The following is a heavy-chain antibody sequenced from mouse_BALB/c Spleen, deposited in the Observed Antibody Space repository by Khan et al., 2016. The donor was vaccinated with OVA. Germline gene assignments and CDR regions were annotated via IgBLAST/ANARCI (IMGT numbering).Heavy chain of an antibody. CDR2: INTYTGEP. CDR3: ARGASCWYFDV. Sequence: QIQLLQSGPELKKPGETVKISCKASGYTFTNYGMNWVKQAPGKGLKWMGWINTYTGEPTYTDDFKGRFAFSLETSASTAYLQINNLKNEDMATYFCARGASCWYFDVWGAGTTVTVSS. J-gene: IGHJ1*01. V-gene: IGHV9-1*02. CDR1: GYTFTNYG.